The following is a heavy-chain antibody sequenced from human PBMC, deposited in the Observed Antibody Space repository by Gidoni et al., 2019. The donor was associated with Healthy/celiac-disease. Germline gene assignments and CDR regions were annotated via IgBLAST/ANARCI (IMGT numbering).Heavy chain of an antibody. CDR1: GYSFTSYW. V-gene: IGHV5-51*03. J-gene: IGHJ5*02. CDR3: ARGERLGDFWSGYYIGEEDNWFDP. D-gene: IGHD3-3*01. Sequence: EVQLVQSGAEVKKPGESLKISCKGSGYSFTSYWIGWVRQMPGKGLEWMRIIYPGDSDTRYSPSFQGQVTISADKSISTAYLQWSSLKASDTAMYYCARGERLGDFWSGYYIGEEDNWFDPWGQGTLVTVSS. CDR2: IYPGDSDT.